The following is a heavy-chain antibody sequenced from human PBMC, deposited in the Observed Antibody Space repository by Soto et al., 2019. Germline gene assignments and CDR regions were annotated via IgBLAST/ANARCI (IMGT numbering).Heavy chain of an antibody. J-gene: IGHJ6*02. Sequence: ASVKLLCKVSGYAITALYIRWVRMVHGKGLEWMGSFDPEYGGTIYAQKFQGRVTMTEDTSTDTAYMELSSLRFEDTAVYFCTTANLNYAMDVWGQGITVTVSS. CDR3: TTANLNYAMDV. CDR2: FDPEYGGT. V-gene: IGHV1-24*01. CDR1: GYAITALY.